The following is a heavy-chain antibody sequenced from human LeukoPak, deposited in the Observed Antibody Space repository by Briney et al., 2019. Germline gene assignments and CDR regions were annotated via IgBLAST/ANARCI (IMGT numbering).Heavy chain of an antibody. CDR3: VKDNEAGGSPFDR. CDR2: ISDNGGST. CDR1: GFILRSHA. Sequence: GGSLRLSCSASGFILRSHAMHWVRQAPGKGLEYVSRISDNGGSTYYADSVKGRFTISRDNSKNTLYLQMSSLRAVDTAVYYCVKDNEAGGSPFDRWGQGNLVSVFS. D-gene: IGHD1-1*01. J-gene: IGHJ4*02. V-gene: IGHV3-64D*06.